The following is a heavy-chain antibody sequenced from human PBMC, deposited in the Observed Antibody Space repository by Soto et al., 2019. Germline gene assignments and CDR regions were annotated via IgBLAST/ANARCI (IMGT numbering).Heavy chain of an antibody. Sequence: VASVKVSCKASGGTFSSYAISWVRQAPGQGLEWMGGIIPIFGTANYAQKFQGRVTITADESTSTAYMELSSLRSEDTAVYYCARVQYYYDSSGYYGGNWFDPWGQGTLVTVSS. CDR2: IIPIFGTA. V-gene: IGHV1-69*13. D-gene: IGHD3-22*01. J-gene: IGHJ5*02. CDR1: GGTFSSYA. CDR3: ARVQYYYDSSGYYGGNWFDP.